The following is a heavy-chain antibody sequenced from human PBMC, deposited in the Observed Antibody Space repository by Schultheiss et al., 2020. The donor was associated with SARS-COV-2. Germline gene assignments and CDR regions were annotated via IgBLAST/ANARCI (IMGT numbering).Heavy chain of an antibody. CDR1: GFTFSSYA. J-gene: IGHJ5*02. CDR2: ISYDGSNK. V-gene: IGHV3-30*04. Sequence: GGSLRLSCAASGFTFSSYAMHWVRQAPGKGLEWVAVISYDGSNKYYADSVKGRFTISRDNSKNTLYLQMNSLRAEDTAVYYCAKDPLPAPAAISSGGWFDPWGQGTLVTVSS. D-gene: IGHD2-2*01. CDR3: AKDPLPAPAAISSGGWFDP.